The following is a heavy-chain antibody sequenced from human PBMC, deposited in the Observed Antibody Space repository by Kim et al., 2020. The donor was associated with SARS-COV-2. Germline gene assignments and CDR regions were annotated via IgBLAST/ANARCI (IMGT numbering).Heavy chain of an antibody. D-gene: IGHD5-12*01. Sequence: ASVKVSCKASGYTFISYKIHWVRQAPGQGLEWMGIINPSSGRAGYAQKFQGRVTMTRETSTRTVYMELSSLRSEDTAVYYCARAAERGYGYENWFDSWGQGTLVTVSS. J-gene: IGHJ5*01. CDR3: ARAAERGYGYENWFDS. CDR2: INPSSGRA. V-gene: IGHV1-46*01. CDR1: GYTFISYK.